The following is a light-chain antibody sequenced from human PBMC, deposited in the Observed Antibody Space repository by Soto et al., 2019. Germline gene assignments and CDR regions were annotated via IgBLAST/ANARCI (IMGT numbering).Light chain of an antibody. Sequence: QSVLTQPPSVSGAPGQSVTISCTESSSNIGAGYDVHWYHQLPGTAPKLLIYGNSNRPSGVPDRFSGSKSGTSASLAITGLQAEDEADYYCQSYDSSLSGWVFGGGTKLTVL. CDR3: QSYDSSLSGWV. V-gene: IGLV1-40*01. CDR2: GNS. CDR1: SSNIGAGYD. J-gene: IGLJ3*02.